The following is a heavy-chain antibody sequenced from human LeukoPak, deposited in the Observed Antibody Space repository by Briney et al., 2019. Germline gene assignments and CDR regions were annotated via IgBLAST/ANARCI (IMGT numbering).Heavy chain of an antibody. D-gene: IGHD3-16*02. J-gene: IGHJ4*02. CDR3: AKDTVYDYVWGSYRDYFDY. CDR2: IRGSGGST. V-gene: IGHV3-23*01. CDR1: GFTFSIYA. Sequence: PGGSLRLSCAASGFTFSIYAMSWVRQAPGKGLEWVSAIRGSGGSTYYADSVKGRFTISRDNSKNTLYLQVNSLRAEDTAVYYCAKDTVYDYVWGSYRDYFDYWGQGTLVTVSS.